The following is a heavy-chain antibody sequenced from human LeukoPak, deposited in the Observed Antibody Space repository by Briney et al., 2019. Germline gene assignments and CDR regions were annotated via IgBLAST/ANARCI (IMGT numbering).Heavy chain of an antibody. D-gene: IGHD1-14*01. J-gene: IGHJ6*04. V-gene: IGHV1-3*01. Sequence: AAVKVSCKASGYTFTSYAMHWVRQAPGQRLEWMGWINAVNGNTKYSQKFQGRVTITRDTSASTAYMELSSLRSEDTAVYYCAKDPTGYYGMDVWGKGTTVTVSS. CDR1: GYTFTSYA. CDR2: INAVNGNT. CDR3: AKDPTGYYGMDV.